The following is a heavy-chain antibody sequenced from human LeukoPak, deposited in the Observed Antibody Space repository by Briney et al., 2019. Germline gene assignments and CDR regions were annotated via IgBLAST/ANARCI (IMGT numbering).Heavy chain of an antibody. J-gene: IGHJ4*02. CDR3: ARGIVVVPAAKSFDY. V-gene: IGHV1-69*04. CDR1: GGTFSSYA. Sequence: SVKVSCKASGGTFSSYAISWVRQAPGQGLEWMGRIIPILGIANYAQKFQGRVTITADKSTSTAYMELSSLRSEDTAVYYCARGIVVVPAAKSFDYWGQGTLVTVSS. CDR2: IIPILGIA. D-gene: IGHD2-2*01.